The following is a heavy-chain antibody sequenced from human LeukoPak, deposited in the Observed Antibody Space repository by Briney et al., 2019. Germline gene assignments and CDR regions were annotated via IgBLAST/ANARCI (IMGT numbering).Heavy chain of an antibody. J-gene: IGHJ4*02. CDR1: GFTFSSYY. Sequence: GGSLRLSCAASGFTFSSYYMNWVRQAPRKGLEWVSSISGTTNYLYYADSVKGRFTTSRDNAKNSLYLQMNDLRADDTAVYYCARDQYLATIGHDYWGQGTLVTVSS. V-gene: IGHV3-21*01. CDR3: ARDQYLATIGHDY. D-gene: IGHD5-24*01. CDR2: ISGTTNYL.